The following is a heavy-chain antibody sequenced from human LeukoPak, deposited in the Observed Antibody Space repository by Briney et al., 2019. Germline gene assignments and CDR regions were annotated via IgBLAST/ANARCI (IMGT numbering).Heavy chain of an antibody. CDR1: GYTFTGYY. CDR2: INPNSGGT. CDR3: ARGCVYYYDSSGYYEGFDY. Sequence: ASVKVSCKASGYTFTGYYMHWVRQAPGQGREWMGWINPNSGGTNYAQKFQGRVTMTRDTSISTAYMELSRLRSDDTAVYYCARGCVYYYDSSGYYEGFDYWGQGTLVTVSS. V-gene: IGHV1-2*02. J-gene: IGHJ4*02. D-gene: IGHD3-22*01.